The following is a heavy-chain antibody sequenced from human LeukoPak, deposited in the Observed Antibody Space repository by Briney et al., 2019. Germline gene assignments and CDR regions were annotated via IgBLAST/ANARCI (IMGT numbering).Heavy chain of an antibody. CDR3: ARGDSSSWYFDY. V-gene: IGHV1-46*01. D-gene: IGHD6-13*01. Sequence: GASVKVSCKASGYTFTSYYMHWVRQAPGQGLEWMGIINPSGGSTSYAQKFQGRVTMTRDMSRSAVYMELSSLRSEDTAVYYCARGDSSSWYFDYWGQGTLVTVSS. CDR1: GYTFTSYY. CDR2: INPSGGST. J-gene: IGHJ4*02.